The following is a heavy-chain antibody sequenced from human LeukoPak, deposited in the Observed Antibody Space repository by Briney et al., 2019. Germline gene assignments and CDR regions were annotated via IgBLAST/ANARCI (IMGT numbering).Heavy chain of an antibody. CDR1: GFTFSSYS. D-gene: IGHD6-19*01. CDR3: ARSSKAESTRYSSGWYSGPPYYYGMDV. J-gene: IGHJ6*02. V-gene: IGHV3-21*04. Sequence: PGGSLRLSCAASGFTFSSYSMNWVRQAPGKGLEWVSSISSSSSYIYYADSVKGRFTISRDKAKNSLYLQMNSLRAEDTAVYYCARSSKAESTRYSSGWYSGPPYYYGMDVWGQGTTVTVSS. CDR2: ISSSSSYI.